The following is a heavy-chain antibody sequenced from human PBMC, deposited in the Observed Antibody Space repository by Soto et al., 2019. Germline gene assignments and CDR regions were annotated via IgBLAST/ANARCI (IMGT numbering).Heavy chain of an antibody. CDR2: IYYSVST. D-gene: IGHD4-17*01. Sequence: PSQTLSLTCTVSGGSISTYYWSWIRQPEEKGREWIGYIYYSVSTNSNPSLKSRVTISVDTSKNQFSLKLSSVTASDTAVYYCARDRYGDYDWFDPWGQGTLVTVSS. CDR3: ARDRYGDYDWFDP. CDR1: GGSISTYY. V-gene: IGHV4-59*01. J-gene: IGHJ5*02.